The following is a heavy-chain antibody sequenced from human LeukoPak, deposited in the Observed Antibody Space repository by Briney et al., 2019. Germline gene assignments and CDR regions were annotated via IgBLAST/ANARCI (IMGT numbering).Heavy chain of an antibody. CDR2: ISGSGGST. V-gene: IGHV3-23*01. J-gene: IGHJ4*02. CDR1: GFTFSSYA. CDR3: AKAGGYNWNYYFDY. Sequence: GGSLRLSCAASGFTFSSYAMSWVRQAPGKGLEWASAISGSGGSTYYADSVKGRFTISRDNSKNTLYLQMNSLRAEDTAVYYCAKAGGYNWNYYFDYWGQGTLVTVSS. D-gene: IGHD1-7*01.